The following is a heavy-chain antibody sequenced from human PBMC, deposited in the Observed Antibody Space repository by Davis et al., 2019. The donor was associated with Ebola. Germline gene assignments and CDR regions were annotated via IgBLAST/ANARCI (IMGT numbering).Heavy chain of an antibody. V-gene: IGHV5-51*01. Sequence: GESLKISCKASGYRLTSYWIGWVRQMPGKGLEWMGIIYTGDSDTRYSPSFRGQVTISADKSIKTAFLQWSSLKASDTAMYYCASLRRTITGMDDAFDIWGQGTMVTVSS. D-gene: IGHD2-8*02. J-gene: IGHJ3*02. CDR1: GYRLTSYW. CDR2: IYTGDSDT. CDR3: ASLRRTITGMDDAFDI.